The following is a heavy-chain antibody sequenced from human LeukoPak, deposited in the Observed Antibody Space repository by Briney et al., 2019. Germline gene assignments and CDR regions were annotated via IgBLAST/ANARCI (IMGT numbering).Heavy chain of an antibody. CDR2: IYTSGST. D-gene: IGHD5-24*01. CDR1: GGSISGYY. Sequence: SETLPLTCTVSGGSISGYYWSWIRQPAGKGLEWIGRIYTSGSTNYNPSLKSRVTMSVDTSKNQFSLKLSSVTAADTAVYYCARAREDRGSNDYWGQGTLVTVSS. J-gene: IGHJ4*02. CDR3: ARAREDRGSNDY. V-gene: IGHV4-4*07.